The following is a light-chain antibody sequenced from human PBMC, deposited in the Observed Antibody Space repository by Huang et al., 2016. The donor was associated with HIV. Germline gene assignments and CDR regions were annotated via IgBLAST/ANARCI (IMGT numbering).Light chain of an antibody. CDR2: AAS. CDR1: QGVSNS. CDR3: QQYYNIPYT. J-gene: IGKJ2*01. V-gene: IGKV1-NL1*01. Sequence: DIQMTQPPSSLSASVGDSVTITCRASQGVSNSLAWYQQKPGKAPKLLLYAASRWESGVPSRFSGSGSGTDYTLTISSLQPEDFATYFCQQYYNIPYTFGQGTKLEIK.